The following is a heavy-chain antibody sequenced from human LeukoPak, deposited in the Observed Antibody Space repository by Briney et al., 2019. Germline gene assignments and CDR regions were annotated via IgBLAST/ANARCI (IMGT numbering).Heavy chain of an antibody. Sequence: SETLSLTCTVSGGSISSYYWSWIQQPPRTGLEWIGYIYYSGSTNYNPSLKSRVTISVDTSKNQFSLKLSSVTAADTAVYYCARLSDDSVLGIDYWGQGSLVTVSS. CDR2: IYYSGST. CDR1: GGSISSYY. V-gene: IGHV4-59*08. D-gene: IGHD3-16*01. J-gene: IGHJ4*02. CDR3: ARLSDDSVLGIDY.